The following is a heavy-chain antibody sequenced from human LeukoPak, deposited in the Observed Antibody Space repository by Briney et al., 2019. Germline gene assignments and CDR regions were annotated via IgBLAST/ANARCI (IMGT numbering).Heavy chain of an antibody. D-gene: IGHD6-6*01. J-gene: IGHJ5*02. CDR1: GFTFDDYA. CDR3: AKDGRALASSWFDP. Sequence: GGSLRLSCAASGFTFDDYAMHWVRQAPGKGLEWVSGISWNSGSIGYADSVKGRFTISRDNAKNSLYLRMNSLRAEDTALYYCAKDGRALASSWFDPWGQGTLVTVSS. CDR2: ISWNSGSI. V-gene: IGHV3-9*01.